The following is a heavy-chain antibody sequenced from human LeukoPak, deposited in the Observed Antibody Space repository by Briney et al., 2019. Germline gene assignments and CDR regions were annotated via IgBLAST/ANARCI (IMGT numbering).Heavy chain of an antibody. CDR1: GGSISSSSYY. V-gene: IGHV4-39*07. D-gene: IGHD3-22*01. J-gene: IGHJ4*02. CDR3: YSYYYDSSGYPYPDY. CDR2: IYYSGST. Sequence: SETLSLTCTVSGGSISSSSYYWGWLRQTPGKGLEWIGSIYYSGSTYYNPSLKSRVTISVDTSKNQFSLKLSSVTAADTAVYYSYSYYYDSSGYPYPDYWGQGTLVTVSS.